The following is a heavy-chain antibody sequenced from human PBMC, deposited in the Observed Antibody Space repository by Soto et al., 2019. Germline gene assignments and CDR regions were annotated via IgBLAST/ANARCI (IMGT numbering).Heavy chain of an antibody. CDR1: GGTFSSYA. CDR3: ARGRDGNNSNFAY. V-gene: IGHV1-69*13. Sequence: SVKVSCKASGGTFSSYAISWVRQAPGQGLEWMGGIIPIFGTANYAQKFQGRVTITADESTSTAYMELSSLRSEDPAVYYCARGRDGNNSNFAYWGQGTLVPVSS. J-gene: IGHJ4*02. D-gene: IGHD1-1*01. CDR2: IIPIFGTA.